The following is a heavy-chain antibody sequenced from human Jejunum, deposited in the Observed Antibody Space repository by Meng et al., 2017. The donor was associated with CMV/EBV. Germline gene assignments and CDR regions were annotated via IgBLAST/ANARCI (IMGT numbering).Heavy chain of an antibody. CDR1: GGSISSYY. V-gene: IGHV4-59*01. Sequence: LTCTVSGGSISSYYWSWIRQPPGKGLEWIGYIYYSGSTNYNPSLKSRVTISVDTSKNQSSLKLSSVTAADTAVYYCARGVDWYFDLWGRGTLVTVSS. CDR2: IYYSGST. J-gene: IGHJ2*01. CDR3: ARGVDWYFDL.